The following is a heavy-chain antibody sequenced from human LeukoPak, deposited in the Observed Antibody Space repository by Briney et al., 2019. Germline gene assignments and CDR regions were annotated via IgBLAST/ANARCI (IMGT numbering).Heavy chain of an antibody. CDR2: IYHSGST. Sequence: SGTLSLTCSVSGGSIRSSNWWAWVRQPPGKGLEWIGEIYHSGSTYYNPSLKSRVTISVDRSKNQFSLKLSSVTAADTAVYYCARSSLYGDYVDYWGQGTLVTVSS. D-gene: IGHD4-17*01. CDR1: GGSIRSSNW. J-gene: IGHJ4*02. CDR3: ARSSLYGDYVDY. V-gene: IGHV4-4*02.